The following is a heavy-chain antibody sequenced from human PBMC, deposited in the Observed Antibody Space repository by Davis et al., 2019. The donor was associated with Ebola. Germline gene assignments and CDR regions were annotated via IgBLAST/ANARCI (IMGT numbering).Heavy chain of an antibody. D-gene: IGHD2-15*01. CDR3: AKVPKYCSGGSCDYFDY. CDR2: ISGSGGST. V-gene: IGHV3-23*01. Sequence: PGGSLRLSCAASGFTFSSYAMSWVRQAPGKGLEWVSAISGSGGSTYYADSVKGRFTTSRDNSKNTLYLQMNSLRAEDTAVYYCAKVPKYCSGGSCDYFDYWGQGTLVTVSS. J-gene: IGHJ4*02. CDR1: GFTFSSYA.